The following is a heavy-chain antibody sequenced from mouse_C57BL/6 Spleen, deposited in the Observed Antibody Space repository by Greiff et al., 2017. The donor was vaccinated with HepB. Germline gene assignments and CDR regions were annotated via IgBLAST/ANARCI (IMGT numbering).Heavy chain of an antibody. CDR1: GYTFTDYY. V-gene: IGHV1-19*01. CDR3: ARLEMMDY. J-gene: IGHJ4*01. CDR2: INPYNGGT. Sequence: VQLKESGPVLVKPGASVKMSCKASGYTFTDYYMNWVKQSHGKSLEWIGVINPYNGGTSYNQKFKGKATLTVDKSSSTAYMELNSLTSEDSAVYYCARLEMMDYWGQGTSVTVSS.